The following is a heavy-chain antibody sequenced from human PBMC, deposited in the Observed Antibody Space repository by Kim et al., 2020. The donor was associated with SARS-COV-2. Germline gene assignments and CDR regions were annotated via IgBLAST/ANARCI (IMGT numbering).Heavy chain of an antibody. CDR3: ARAGGNSVPVDY. V-gene: IGHV4-34*01. Sequence: YKPSLKSRVTISVDTSKNQFSLKLSSVTAADTAVYYWARAGGNSVPVDYWGQGTLVTVSS. J-gene: IGHJ4*02. D-gene: IGHD2-21*02.